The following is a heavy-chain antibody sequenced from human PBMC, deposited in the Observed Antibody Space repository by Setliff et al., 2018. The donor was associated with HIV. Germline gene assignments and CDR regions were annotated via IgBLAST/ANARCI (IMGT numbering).Heavy chain of an antibody. J-gene: IGHJ4*02. D-gene: IGHD3-10*01. CDR1: SYSITNGNY. Sequence: PSETLSLTCLVFSYSITNGNYWAWIRQSPGKGLEWIGSIYSTGHTYYNPSHKSRLTMSVDTAKNRFSLKLISVTAADTAVYCCARDRALRFSKSPSFNYFDVWGQGALVTV. V-gene: IGHV4-38-2*02. CDR2: IYSTGHT. CDR3: ARDRALRFSKSPSFNYFDV.